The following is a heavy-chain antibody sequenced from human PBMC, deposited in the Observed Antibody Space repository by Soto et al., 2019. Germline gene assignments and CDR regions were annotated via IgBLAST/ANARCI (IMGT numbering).Heavy chain of an antibody. CDR1: GASISDYY. CDR3: AREAHDTSGYYYYDY. Sequence: QVQLQESGPGLVKPSETLSLTCSVSGASISDYYCGWIRQPPGKGLEWIGYIYYSGSTNYNPSLKSRVTISVDMSKNQFPLKLTSVTAADTAVYYCAREAHDTSGYYYYDYWGQGTLVSVSS. V-gene: IGHV4-59*01. J-gene: IGHJ4*02. CDR2: IYYSGST. D-gene: IGHD3-22*01.